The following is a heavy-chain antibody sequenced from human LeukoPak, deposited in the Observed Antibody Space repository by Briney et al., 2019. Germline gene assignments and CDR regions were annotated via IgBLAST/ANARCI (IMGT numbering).Heavy chain of an antibody. Sequence: ASVKVSCKASGYTFTSYGISWVRQAPGQGLEWMGIIHPSGDSTHYAQKFQGRVTMTRDMSTSTFYMQLSSLRSEDTAVYYCARGPWINSGYPSYYFEYWGQGTLVTVSS. V-gene: IGHV1-46*01. CDR3: ARGPWINSGYPSYYFEY. CDR2: IHPSGDST. CDR1: GYTFTSYG. J-gene: IGHJ4*02. D-gene: IGHD5-12*01.